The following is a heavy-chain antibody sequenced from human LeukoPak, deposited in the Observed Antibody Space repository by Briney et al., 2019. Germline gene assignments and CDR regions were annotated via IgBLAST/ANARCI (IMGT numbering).Heavy chain of an antibody. CDR1: GFTFSSYA. CDR3: AKTFTSRISIAVADYFDY. J-gene: IGHJ4*02. V-gene: IGHV3-23*01. Sequence: GGSLRLSCAASGFTFSSYAMSWVPQAPGKGLEWVSPFRGSDGSTYYADSVKGRFTISRDNSKNTLYLQMNSLRAEDTAVYYCAKTFTSRISIAVADYFDYGGQGTLVTVSP. CDR2: FRGSDGST. D-gene: IGHD6-19*01.